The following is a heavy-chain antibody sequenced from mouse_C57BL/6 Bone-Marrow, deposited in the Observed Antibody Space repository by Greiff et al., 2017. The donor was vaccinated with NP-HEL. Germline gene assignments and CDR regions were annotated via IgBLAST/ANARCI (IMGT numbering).Heavy chain of an antibody. Sequence: VQLQQSGAELVKPGASVKISCKASGYAFSSYWMNWVKQRSGKGLEWIGQIYPGDGDTNYNGKFKGKATLTADKSSSTAYMQLSSLTSEDSAVYFCARSFYYSNYVWFAYWGQGTLVTVSA. CDR3: ARSFYYSNYVWFAY. J-gene: IGHJ3*01. CDR1: GYAFSSYW. V-gene: IGHV1-80*01. D-gene: IGHD2-5*01. CDR2: IYPGDGDT.